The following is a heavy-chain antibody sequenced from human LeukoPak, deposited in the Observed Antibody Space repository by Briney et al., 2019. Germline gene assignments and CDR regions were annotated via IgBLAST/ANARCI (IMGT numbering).Heavy chain of an antibody. CDR3: ARESYCSGGSCYYESFDY. V-gene: IGHV6-1*01. J-gene: IGHJ4*02. D-gene: IGHD2-15*01. Sequence: SQTLSLTCAISGDSVSSNSAAWNWIRQSPSRGLEWLGRTYYRSKWYNDYAVSVKSRITINPDTSKNQFSLQLNSVTPEDTAVYYCARESYCSGGSCYYESFDYWGQGTLVTVSS. CDR2: TYYRSKWYN. CDR1: GDSVSSNSAA.